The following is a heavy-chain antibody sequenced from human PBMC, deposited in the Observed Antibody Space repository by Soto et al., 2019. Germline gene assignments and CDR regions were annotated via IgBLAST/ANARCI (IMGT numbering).Heavy chain of an antibody. CDR1: GGPISRYY. CDR3: ARDRSTYGGGGTGEVKENWFDP. CDR2: AYYSGDT. J-gene: IGHJ5*02. D-gene: IGHD2-8*01. V-gene: IGHV4-59*01. Sequence: QVQLQESGPGVVKASETLSLTCSVSGGPISRYYWSWIRQPPGKGLEWIGYAYYSGDTGYNPSLQSRVTMAVDTSKNQVSLKLTSVTAADTAVYYCARDRSTYGGGGTGEVKENWFDPWGQGALVTVSS.